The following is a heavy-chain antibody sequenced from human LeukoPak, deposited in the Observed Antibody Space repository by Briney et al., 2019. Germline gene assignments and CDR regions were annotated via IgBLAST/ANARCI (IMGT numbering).Heavy chain of an antibody. Sequence: GGSLRLSCAASGFTFSSYWMSWVRQAPGKGLEYVSSISSDGGSTYYENSVKGRFTISRDNSKNMLYLQMGSLRAEDMAVYYCARDPRSTSYGHYFDYWGQGTLVTVSS. CDR2: ISSDGGST. V-gene: IGHV3-64*01. D-gene: IGHD1-1*01. CDR3: ARDPRSTSYGHYFDY. CDR1: GFTFSSYW. J-gene: IGHJ4*02.